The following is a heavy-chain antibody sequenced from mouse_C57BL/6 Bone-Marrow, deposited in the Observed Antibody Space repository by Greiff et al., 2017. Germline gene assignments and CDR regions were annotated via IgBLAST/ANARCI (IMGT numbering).Heavy chain of an antibody. CDR3: ATYGYFDY. Sequence: VQRVESGAELARPGASVKLSCKASGYTFTSYGISWVKQRPGQGLEWIGEIYPRSGNTYYNEKFKGKATLTADKSSSTAYMELRSLTSEDSAVYFCATYGYFDYWGQGTTLTVAS. D-gene: IGHD1-1*01. V-gene: IGHV1-81*01. J-gene: IGHJ2*01. CDR1: GYTFTSYG. CDR2: IYPRSGNT.